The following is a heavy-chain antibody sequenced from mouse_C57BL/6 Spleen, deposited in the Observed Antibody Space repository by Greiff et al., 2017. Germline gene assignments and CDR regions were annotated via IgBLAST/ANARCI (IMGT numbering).Heavy chain of an antibody. J-gene: IGHJ2*01. V-gene: IGHV1-80*01. CDR1: GYAFSSYW. Sequence: QVQLQQSGAELVKPGASVKISCKASGYAFSSYWMNWVKQRPGKGLEWIGQIYPGDGDPNYNGKFKGKATLTADKSSSTAYMQLSSLTSEDSAVYFCAREGVITTVVYFDYWGQGTTLTVSS. CDR3: AREGVITTVVYFDY. D-gene: IGHD1-1*01. CDR2: IYPGDGDP.